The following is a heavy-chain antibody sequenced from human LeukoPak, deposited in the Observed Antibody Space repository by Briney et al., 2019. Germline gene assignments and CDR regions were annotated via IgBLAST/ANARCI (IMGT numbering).Heavy chain of an antibody. V-gene: IGHV4-4*07. CDR1: GGSITNYY. J-gene: IGHJ4*02. CDR3: ARVSPPGYGILER. D-gene: IGHD5-18*01. Sequence: SETLSLTCTVSGGSITNYYWSWIRQSAGKGLEWIGRINTSGDTSYNPSIRSRVTMSVDTSKNQFSLKLSSVTAADTAMYYCARVSPPGYGILERWGQGTLVTVSS. CDR2: INTSGDT.